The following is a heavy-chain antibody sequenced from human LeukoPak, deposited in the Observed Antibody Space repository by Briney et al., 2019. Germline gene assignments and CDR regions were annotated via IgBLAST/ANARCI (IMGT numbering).Heavy chain of an antibody. CDR3: ARAMVVTASYNWFDP. Sequence: SVKVSCKASGGTFISYAISWVRQAPGQGLEWMGGIIPIFGTANYAQKFQGRVTITTDESTSTAYMELSSLRSEDTAVYYCARAMVVTASYNWFDPWGQGTLVTVSS. J-gene: IGHJ5*02. V-gene: IGHV1-69*05. CDR2: IIPIFGTA. CDR1: GGTFISYA. D-gene: IGHD2-21*02.